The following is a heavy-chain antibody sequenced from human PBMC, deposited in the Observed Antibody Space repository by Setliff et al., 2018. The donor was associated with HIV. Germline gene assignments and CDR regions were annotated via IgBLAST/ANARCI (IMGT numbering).Heavy chain of an antibody. CDR2: IYRSGST. CDR3: ARDLWGDDYYYNMDV. D-gene: IGHD2-21*02. Sequence: PSETLSLTCSVSGGSTSSDTWSWIRQPAGQGLEWIGRIYRSGSTNYNTPLESRVTMSVDTSKNQFSLKLSSVTAADTAVYYCARDLWGDDYYYNMDVWGKGTTVTVSS. V-gene: IGHV4-4*07. J-gene: IGHJ6*03. CDR1: GGSTSSDT.